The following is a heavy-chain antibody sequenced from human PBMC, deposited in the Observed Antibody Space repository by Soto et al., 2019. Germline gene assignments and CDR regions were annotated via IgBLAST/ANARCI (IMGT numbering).Heavy chain of an antibody. CDR1: GGSISSGGYS. D-gene: IGHD3-10*01. CDR2: IYHSGST. Sequence: QLQLQESGSGLVKPSQTLSLTCAVSGGSISSGGYSWSWIRQPPGKGLEWIGYIYHSGSTYYNPSLKRRVAISVDRSKNQFSLKLSSVTAADTAVYYCARAPGSGWGAFDIWGQGTMVTVSS. V-gene: IGHV4-30-2*01. J-gene: IGHJ3*02. CDR3: ARAPGSGWGAFDI.